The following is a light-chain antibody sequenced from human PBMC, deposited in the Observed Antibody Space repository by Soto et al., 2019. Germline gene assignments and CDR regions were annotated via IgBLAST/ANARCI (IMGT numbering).Light chain of an antibody. Sequence: ESVLTQSPGTLSLSPGERATLSCRASQSVSSNHLAWYQQKRGQPPRLLIYGASSRATGTPGRFSGSGSGTDFTLTISSLQAEDVAVYYCQQYYSTPSITFGQGARLEIK. CDR3: QQYYSTPSIT. CDR1: QSVSSNH. V-gene: IGKV3-20*01. J-gene: IGKJ5*01. CDR2: GAS.